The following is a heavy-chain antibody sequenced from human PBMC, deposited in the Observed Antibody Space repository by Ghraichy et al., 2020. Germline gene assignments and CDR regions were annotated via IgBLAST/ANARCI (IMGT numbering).Heavy chain of an antibody. D-gene: IGHD3-3*01. CDR1: GFTFSSYW. CDR3: ARDKKYYDQFGSGHYYFDY. V-gene: IGHV3-7*01. Sequence: GGSLRLSCAASGFTFSSYWMSWVRQAPGKGLEWVANIKQDGSEKYYVDSVKGRFTISRDNAKNSLYLQMNSLRAEDTAVYYCARDKKYYDQFGSGHYYFDYWGQGTLVTVSS. CDR2: IKQDGSEK. J-gene: IGHJ4*02.